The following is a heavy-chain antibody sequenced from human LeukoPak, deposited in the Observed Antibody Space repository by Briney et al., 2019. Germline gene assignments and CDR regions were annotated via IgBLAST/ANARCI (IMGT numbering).Heavy chain of an antibody. CDR1: GYTFTGYY. Sequence: SVKVSCNASGYTFTGYYMHWVRQAPGQGLEWMGWINPNSGGTNYAQKFQGRITMTRDTSISTAYMELSRLRSDDTAVYYCASQGLYCSGGSCYSVFDYWGQGTLVTVS. V-gene: IGHV1-2*02. J-gene: IGHJ4*02. CDR3: ASQGLYCSGGSCYSVFDY. CDR2: INPNSGGT. D-gene: IGHD2-15*01.